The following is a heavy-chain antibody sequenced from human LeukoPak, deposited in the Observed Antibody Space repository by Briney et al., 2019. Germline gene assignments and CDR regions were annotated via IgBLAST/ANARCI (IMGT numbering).Heavy chain of an antibody. J-gene: IGHJ4*02. CDR2: IYYSGST. V-gene: IGHV4-39*01. CDR3: ARQGYYYGSGSYFDY. D-gene: IGHD3-10*01. Sequence: SETLSLTCTLSGGSISSSSYYWGWIRHPPGKGLEWIGSIYYSGSTYYNPSLKSRVTISVDTSKNQFSLKLSSVTAADTAVYYCARQGYYYGSGSYFDYWGQGTLVTVSS. CDR1: GGSISSSSYY.